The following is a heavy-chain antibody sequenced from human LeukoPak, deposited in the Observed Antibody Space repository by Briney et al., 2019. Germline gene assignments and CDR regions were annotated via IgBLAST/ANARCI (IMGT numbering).Heavy chain of an antibody. Sequence: GGSLRLSCAASGFTFRSYAMSWVRQAPGKGLEWVSTLSGSDSSTYYADSVKGRFIISRDNSKNTLYLQMNSLRAEDTAVYYCARDNYYDSSGYYYWGQGTLVTVSS. V-gene: IGHV3-23*01. CDR2: LSGSDSST. D-gene: IGHD3-22*01. J-gene: IGHJ4*02. CDR1: GFTFRSYA. CDR3: ARDNYYDSSGYYY.